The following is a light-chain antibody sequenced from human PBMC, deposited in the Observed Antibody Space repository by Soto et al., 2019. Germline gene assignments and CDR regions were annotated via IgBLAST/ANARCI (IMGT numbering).Light chain of an antibody. Sequence: EIVLTQSPGTLSLSPGERATLSCWASQSVSNRYLAWYQQKPGQAPMLLIYGASSRATGIPDRFSGSGFGTVFTLTISRLELEDVVVYYCQQYDSSWTVGQGTKVEIK. CDR2: GAS. CDR1: QSVSNRY. J-gene: IGKJ1*01. V-gene: IGKV3-20*01. CDR3: QQYDSSWT.